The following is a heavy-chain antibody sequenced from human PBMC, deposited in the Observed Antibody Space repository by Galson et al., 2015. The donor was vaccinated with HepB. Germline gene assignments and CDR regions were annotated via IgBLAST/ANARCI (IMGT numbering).Heavy chain of an antibody. V-gene: IGHV3-7*01. J-gene: IGHJ4*02. CDR3: ARGAGRTSDF. CDR1: GFTFSAYW. D-gene: IGHD1-26*01. CDR2: MNQDGSDK. Sequence: SLRLSCAASGFTFSAYWMIWVRQAPGKGLEWVANMNQDGSDKNYGDSVKGRFTISRENAKTSLYLQMNSLRVEDTAVYYCARGAGRTSDFWGQGTQVTVSS.